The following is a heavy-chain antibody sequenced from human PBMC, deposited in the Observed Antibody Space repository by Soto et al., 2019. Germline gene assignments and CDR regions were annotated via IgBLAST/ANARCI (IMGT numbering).Heavy chain of an antibody. V-gene: IGHV3-74*01. CDR1: GFTFSSYW. D-gene: IGHD3-22*01. CDR2: INSDGSST. CDR3: ATETITMIAYGMDV. J-gene: IGHJ6*02. Sequence: PGGSLRLSXAASGFTFSSYWMHWVRQAPGKGLVWVSRINSDGSSTSYAQKFQGRVTMTRDTSTSTVYMELSSLRSEDTAVYYCATETITMIAYGMDVWGQGTTVTV.